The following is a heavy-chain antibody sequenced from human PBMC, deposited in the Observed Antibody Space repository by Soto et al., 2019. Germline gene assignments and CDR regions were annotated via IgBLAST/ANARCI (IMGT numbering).Heavy chain of an antibody. Sequence: QVQLQESGPGLVKPSETLSLTCTVSGGSISSYYWSWIRQPPGKGQEWIGYIYYSGSTNYNPSLSSRVTISVDTSKNQFSLKLSSVTAADTAVYYCARDSMVRGVIGHFDYWGQGTLVTVSS. CDR1: GGSISSYY. J-gene: IGHJ4*02. CDR2: IYYSGST. V-gene: IGHV4-59*01. CDR3: ARDSMVRGVIGHFDY. D-gene: IGHD3-10*01.